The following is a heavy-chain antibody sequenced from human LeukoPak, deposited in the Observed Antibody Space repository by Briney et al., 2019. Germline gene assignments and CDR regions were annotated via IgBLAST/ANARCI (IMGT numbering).Heavy chain of an antibody. CDR3: ATAMVRGGNWFDP. D-gene: IGHD3-10*01. CDR1: GYTLTELS. Sequence: ASVKVSCKVFGYTLTELSMHWVRQAPGKGLEWMGGFDPEDGETIYAQKFQGRVTMTEDTSTDTAYMELSSLRSEETAVYYCATAMVRGGNWFDPWGQGTLVTVSS. V-gene: IGHV1-24*01. CDR2: FDPEDGET. J-gene: IGHJ5*02.